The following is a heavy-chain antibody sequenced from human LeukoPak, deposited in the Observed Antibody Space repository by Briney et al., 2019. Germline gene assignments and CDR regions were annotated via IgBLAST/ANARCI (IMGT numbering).Heavy chain of an antibody. CDR1: GFTFSSYG. V-gene: IGHV3-23*01. D-gene: IGHD5-24*01. CDR2: ISGSGGST. Sequence: GGTLRLSCAASGFTFSSYGMSWVRQAPGKGLEWVSAISGSGGSTYYADSVKGRFTISRDNAKNSLYLQMNSLRAEDTAVYYCASEMAMGAFDIWGQGTMVTVSS. CDR3: ASEMAMGAFDI. J-gene: IGHJ3*02.